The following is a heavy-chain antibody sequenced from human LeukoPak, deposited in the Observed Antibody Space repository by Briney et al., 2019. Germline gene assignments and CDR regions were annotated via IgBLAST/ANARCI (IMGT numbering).Heavy chain of an antibody. Sequence: SETLSLTCTVSGGSISSTTNYWGWIRQPPGKELEWIGSIYYSGSTYYNPSLKSRVTISVDKSKNQFSLKLSSVTAADTAVYYCARDYLIVGATAADAFDIWGQGTMVTVSS. CDR2: IYYSGST. D-gene: IGHD1-26*01. CDR1: GGSISSTTNY. CDR3: ARDYLIVGATAADAFDI. V-gene: IGHV4-39*07. J-gene: IGHJ3*02.